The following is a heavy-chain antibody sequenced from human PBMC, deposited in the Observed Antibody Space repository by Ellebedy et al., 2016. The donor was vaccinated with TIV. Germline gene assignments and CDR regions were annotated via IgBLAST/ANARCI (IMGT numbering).Heavy chain of an antibody. CDR3: ARDSASHLRFSYTDY. J-gene: IGHJ4*01. D-gene: IGHD4-11*01. CDR1: GFDFSGYY. V-gene: IGHV3-21*01. CDR2: ISYDSTYK. Sequence: GESLKISXAASGFDFSGYYMNWIRQAPGKGLEWVSSISYDSTYKYYAGSVRGRFTVSRDNAKGSLFLEMNSLRAEDTAVYYCARDSASHLRFSYTDYWGRGTLIAVSS.